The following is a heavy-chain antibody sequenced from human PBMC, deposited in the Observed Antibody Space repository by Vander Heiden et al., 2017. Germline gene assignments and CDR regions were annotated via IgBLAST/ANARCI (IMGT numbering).Heavy chain of an antibody. CDR1: GGSFSGYY. V-gene: IGHV4-34*01. J-gene: IGHJ6*02. CDR2: INHSGST. CDR3: ASLPHCSSTSCFYYYYGMDV. Sequence: QVQLQQRGAGLLKPSETLSLTCAVYGGSFSGYYWSWIRQPPGKGLEWIGEINHSGSTNYNPSLKSRVTISVDTSKNQFSLKLSSVTAADTAVYYCASLPHCSSTSCFYYYYGMDVWGQGTTVTVSS. D-gene: IGHD2-2*01.